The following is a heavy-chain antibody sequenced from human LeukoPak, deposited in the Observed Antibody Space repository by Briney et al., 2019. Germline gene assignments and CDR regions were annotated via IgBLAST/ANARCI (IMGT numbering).Heavy chain of an antibody. CDR3: ARGRRYLDFWSGYTPLTLPPYYYDYMDV. CDR1: GYTFTSYD. J-gene: IGHJ6*03. V-gene: IGHV1-8*01. D-gene: IGHD3-3*02. CDR2: MNPNSGNT. Sequence: ASVKVSCKASGYTFTSYDINWVRQATGQGLEWMGWMNPNSGNTGYAQKFQGRVTMTRNTSISTAYMELSSLRSEDTAVYYCARGRRYLDFWSGYTPLTLPPYYYDYMDVWGKGTTVTVSS.